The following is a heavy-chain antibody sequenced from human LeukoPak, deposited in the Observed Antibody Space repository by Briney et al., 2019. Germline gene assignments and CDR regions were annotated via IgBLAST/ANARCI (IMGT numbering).Heavy chain of an antibody. CDR2: TYYSGST. CDR1: GGSISSYY. D-gene: IGHD3-10*01. Sequence: SETLSLTCTVSGGSISSYYWSWIRQPPGKGLEWIGYTYYSGSTNYNPSLKSRVTISVDTSKNQFSLKLSSVTAADTAVYYCARDLSRGGMDVWGQGTTVTVSS. J-gene: IGHJ6*02. V-gene: IGHV4-59*01. CDR3: ARDLSRGGMDV.